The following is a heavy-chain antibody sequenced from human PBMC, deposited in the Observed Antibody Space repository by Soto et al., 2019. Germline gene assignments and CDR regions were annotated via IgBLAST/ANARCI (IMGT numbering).Heavy chain of an antibody. Sequence: QVQLVESGGGVVQPGRSLRLSCAASGFTFSSYGMHWVRQAPCKGLEWVAGIWYDGNIKYYAASVKGRFTISRDNSKNTLYLQMNSLRAEDTAVYYCASTPTMLRGMFDYWGQGTLVTVSS. CDR1: GFTFSSYG. V-gene: IGHV3-33*01. J-gene: IGHJ4*02. D-gene: IGHD3-10*01. CDR3: ASTPTMLRGMFDY. CDR2: IWYDGNIK.